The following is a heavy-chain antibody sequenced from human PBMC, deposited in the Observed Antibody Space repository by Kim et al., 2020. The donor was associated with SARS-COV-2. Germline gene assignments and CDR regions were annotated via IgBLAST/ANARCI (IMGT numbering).Heavy chain of an antibody. V-gene: IGHV1-2*02. J-gene: IGHJ4*02. CDR2: INPNSGDT. CDR1: GYTFTDYY. Sequence: ASVKVSCKASGYTFTDYYMHWVRQAPGQGLEYMGWINPNSGDTYYAQRLQGRVTMTSDTSITTAYMELNRLTSGDTAVYYCGSIGRMVRGDNYWGQGTLVTVSS. CDR3: GSIGRMVRGDNY. D-gene: IGHD3-10*01.